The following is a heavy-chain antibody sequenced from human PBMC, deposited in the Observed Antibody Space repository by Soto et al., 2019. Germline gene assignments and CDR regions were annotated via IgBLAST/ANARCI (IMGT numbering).Heavy chain of an antibody. V-gene: IGHV4-59*01. CDR3: ERYRREAVAGYTLDN. CDR1: GGSISSNY. CDR2: VYNSGST. Sequence: EPLSLTCTGSGGSISSNYWTWIRQPPGKGLEWIGYVYNSGSTNYNPSLKSRVTISEDTSKSQFSLKVNSMTAADTAVYYCERYRREAVAGYTLDNWGQGILVTVSS. D-gene: IGHD2-15*01. J-gene: IGHJ4*02.